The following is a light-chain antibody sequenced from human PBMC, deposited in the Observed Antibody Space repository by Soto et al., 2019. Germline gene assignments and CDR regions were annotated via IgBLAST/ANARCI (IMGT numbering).Light chain of an antibody. CDR1: ESVHKW. Sequence: DIQMTQSPPALSASVGDRVTITCRASESVHKWLAWYQQKVGKAPKVLIYDASTLETGVPSRFSGSGSGTEFALTISILQPNDSATYFCPQYHGSTLTFAQGTKLEI. CDR3: PQYHGSTLT. CDR2: DAS. V-gene: IGKV1-5*01. J-gene: IGKJ1*01.